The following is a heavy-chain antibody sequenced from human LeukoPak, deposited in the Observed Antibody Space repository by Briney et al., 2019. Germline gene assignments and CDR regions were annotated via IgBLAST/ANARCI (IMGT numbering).Heavy chain of an antibody. V-gene: IGHV3-48*01. CDR2: ISTSSTTI. CDR3: AKDQVGAPEP. Sequence: PGGSLRLSCAASGFTFSTYDMNWVRQAPGKGLEWVSYISTSSTTIYYADSVKGRFTISRDNAKNSLYLQMNSLRAEDTAVYYCAKDQVGAPEPWGQGTLVTVSS. D-gene: IGHD1-26*01. CDR1: GFTFSTYD. J-gene: IGHJ5*02.